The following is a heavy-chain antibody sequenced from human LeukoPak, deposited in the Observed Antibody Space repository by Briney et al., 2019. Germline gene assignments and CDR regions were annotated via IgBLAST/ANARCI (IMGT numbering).Heavy chain of an antibody. CDR2: INHSGST. V-gene: IGHV4-34*01. CDR1: GRSFSGYY. Sequence: SETLSLTCAVYGRSFSGYYWSWIRQPPGKGLEWIGEINHSGSTNYNPSLKSRVTISVDTSKNQFSLKLSSVTAADTAVYYCAREENAVFDYWGQGTLVTVSS. CDR3: AREENAVFDY. J-gene: IGHJ4*02. D-gene: IGHD2-2*01.